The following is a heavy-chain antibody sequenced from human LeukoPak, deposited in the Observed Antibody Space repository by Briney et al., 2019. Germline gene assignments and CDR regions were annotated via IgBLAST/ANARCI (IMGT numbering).Heavy chain of an antibody. CDR2: ISAYNGNT. V-gene: IGHV1-18*01. CDR1: GGTFSSYA. Sequence: GASVKVSCKASGGTFSSYAISWVRQAPGQGLEWMGWISAYNGNTNYAQKLQGRVTMTTDTSTSTAYMELRSLRSDDTAVYYCARGSSGWYPPNAFDIWGQGTMVTVSS. D-gene: IGHD6-19*01. J-gene: IGHJ3*02. CDR3: ARGSSGWYPPNAFDI.